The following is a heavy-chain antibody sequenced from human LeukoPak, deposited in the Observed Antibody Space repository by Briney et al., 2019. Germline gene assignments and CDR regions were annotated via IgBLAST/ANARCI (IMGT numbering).Heavy chain of an antibody. CDR3: ARGRGYSYGYSDY. D-gene: IGHD5-18*01. V-gene: IGHV4-31*03. CDR2: VYYSGST. J-gene: IGHJ4*02. CDR1: GGSISSGGYY. Sequence: SETLSLTCTVSGGSISSGGYYWSWIRQHPGKGLEWIGYVYYSGSTYYNPSPKSRVTISVDTSKNQFSLKLSSVTAADTAVYYCARGRGYSYGYSDYWGQGTLVTVSS.